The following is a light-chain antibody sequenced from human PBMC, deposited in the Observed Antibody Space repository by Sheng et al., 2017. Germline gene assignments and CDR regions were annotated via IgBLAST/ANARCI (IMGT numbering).Light chain of an antibody. CDR2: KAS. Sequence: DIQMTQSPSTLSASVGDRVTITCRASQSISNWLAWYQQKPGKAPKILIYKASSLESGVPSRFSGSGSGTEFTLTISSLQPDDFATYYCQHYNNYPYTFGQGTKLEIK. CDR3: QHYNNYPYT. CDR1: QSISNW. V-gene: IGKV1-5*03. J-gene: IGKJ2*01.